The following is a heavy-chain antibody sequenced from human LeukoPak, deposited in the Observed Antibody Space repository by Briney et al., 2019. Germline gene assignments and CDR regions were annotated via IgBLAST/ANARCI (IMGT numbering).Heavy chain of an antibody. CDR3: TRGASSGHYVSGDH. J-gene: IGHJ4*02. CDR1: GFTFNNYW. CDR2: INGDGSST. D-gene: IGHD3-22*01. Sequence: GSRRLSCGASGFTFNNYWMHWVRQAPGKGLVWVSRINGDGSSTSYADSVKGRFTISRDNAKNTVSLQMNSLRAEDTAFFYCTRGASSGHYVSGDHWGQGALVTVSS. V-gene: IGHV3-74*01.